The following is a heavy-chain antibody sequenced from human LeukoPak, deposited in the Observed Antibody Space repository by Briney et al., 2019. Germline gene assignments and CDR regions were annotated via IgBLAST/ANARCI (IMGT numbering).Heavy chain of an antibody. CDR3: STVEAAAGNPFDY. CDR2: IIPIFGTT. CDR1: GCTFSSYA. Sequence: ASVKVSCKASGCTFSSYAISWVRQAPGQGLEWMGGIIPIFGTTNYAQKFQGRVTITADESTSTAYMELSSLRPEDTAAYYCSTVEAAAGNPFDYWGQGTLVTVSS. V-gene: IGHV1-69*13. D-gene: IGHD6-13*01. J-gene: IGHJ4*02.